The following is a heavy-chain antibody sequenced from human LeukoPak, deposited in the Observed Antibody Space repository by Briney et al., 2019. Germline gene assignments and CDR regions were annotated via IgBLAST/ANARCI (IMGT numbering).Heavy chain of an antibody. J-gene: IGHJ6*02. CDR2: INHSGST. D-gene: IGHD2-15*01. Sequence: SETLSLTCAVYGGSSSGYYWSWIRQPPGKGLEWIGEINHSGSTNYNPSLKSRVTISVDTSKNQFSLKLSSVTAADTAVYYCARRRVYCSGGSCYSYYGMDVWGQGTTVTVSS. V-gene: IGHV4-34*01. CDR3: ARRRVYCSGGSCYSYYGMDV. CDR1: GGSSSGYY.